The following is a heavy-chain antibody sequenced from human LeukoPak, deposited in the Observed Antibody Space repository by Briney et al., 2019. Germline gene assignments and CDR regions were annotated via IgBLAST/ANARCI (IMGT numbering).Heavy chain of an antibody. V-gene: IGHV3-74*01. CDR3: ARALSRTFSGHYFDY. J-gene: IGHJ4*02. CDR2: INSDGSST. CDR1: GFTFSSYW. Sequence: GGPLRLSCAASGFTFSSYWMHWVRQAPGKGLVWVSRINSDGSSTSYADSVKGRFTISRDNAKNTLYLQMNSLRAEDTAVCYCARALSRTFSGHYFDYWGQGTLVTVSS. D-gene: IGHD3-10*01.